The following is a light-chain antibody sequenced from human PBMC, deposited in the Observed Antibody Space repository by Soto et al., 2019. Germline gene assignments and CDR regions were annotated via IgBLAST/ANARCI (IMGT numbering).Light chain of an antibody. CDR2: SNN. CDR1: SSNIGTYY. J-gene: IGLJ2*01. V-gene: IGLV1-47*02. Sequence: QSVLTQPPSASGTPGQRVTISCSGSSSNIGTYYVYWYQQLPGTAPKLLISSNNQRPSGVPDRFSGSKSGTSASLAISGLRSEDEADYYCAAWDDSLSGPVFGGGTQLTVL. CDR3: AAWDDSLSGPV.